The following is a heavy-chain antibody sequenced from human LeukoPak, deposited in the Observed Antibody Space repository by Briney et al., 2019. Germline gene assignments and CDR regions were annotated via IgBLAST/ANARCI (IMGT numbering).Heavy chain of an antibody. Sequence: SETLSLTCTVSGGSISSSSYYWGWIRQPPGKGLEWIGSIYYSGSTYYNPSLKSRVTISVDTSKNQFSLKLSSVTAADTAVYYCARGRGYYYGSGSQGPIAHFDYWGQGTLVTVSS. CDR1: GGSISSSSYY. D-gene: IGHD3-10*01. CDR3: ARGRGYYYGSGSQGPIAHFDY. CDR2: IYYSGST. V-gene: IGHV4-39*07. J-gene: IGHJ4*02.